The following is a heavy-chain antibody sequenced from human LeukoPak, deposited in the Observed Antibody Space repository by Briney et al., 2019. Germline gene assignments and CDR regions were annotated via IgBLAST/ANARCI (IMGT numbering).Heavy chain of an antibody. CDR3: ATSRGYYDSSGYFPLDY. CDR1: GFTFSSYG. Sequence: PGRSLRLSCAASGFTFSSYGMHWVRQAPGKGLEWVAAISYDGSNKYYADSVKGRFTISRDNSKNTLYLQMNSLRAEDTAVYYCATSRGYYDSSGYFPLDYWGQGTLVTVSS. J-gene: IGHJ4*02. V-gene: IGHV3-30*03. CDR2: ISYDGSNK. D-gene: IGHD3-22*01.